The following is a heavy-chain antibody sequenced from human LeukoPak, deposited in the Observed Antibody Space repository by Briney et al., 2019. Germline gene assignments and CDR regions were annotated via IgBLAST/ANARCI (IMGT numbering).Heavy chain of an antibody. J-gene: IGHJ3*02. Sequence: GGSLRLSCAASRFTFSSYSMNWVRQAPGKGLEWVSYISSSSSTIYFADSVKGRFTISRDNAKNSLYLQMNSLRAEDTAVYYCERGTGRGYSYGYYGAFDIWGQGTMVTVSS. D-gene: IGHD5-18*01. CDR1: RFTFSSYS. V-gene: IGHV3-48*01. CDR2: ISSSSSTI. CDR3: ERGTGRGYSYGYYGAFDI.